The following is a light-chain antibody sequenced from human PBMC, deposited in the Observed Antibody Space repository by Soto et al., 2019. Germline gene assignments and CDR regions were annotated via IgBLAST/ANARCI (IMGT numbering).Light chain of an antibody. V-gene: IGKV1-5*01. Sequence: DIRLSQSPSTLCVYVKDTVTITFRASQGISGRLAWHQHKPRKAPKLLIYDVSSLESGVPSRFSGSGSETEFTLTISSQSPYDFATYYWQQYNRYWTFGQGTKVDIK. J-gene: IGKJ1*01. CDR1: QGISGR. CDR3: QQYNRYWT. CDR2: DVS.